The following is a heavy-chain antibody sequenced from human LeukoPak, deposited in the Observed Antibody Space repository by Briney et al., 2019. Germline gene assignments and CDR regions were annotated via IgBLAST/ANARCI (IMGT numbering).Heavy chain of an antibody. D-gene: IGHD3-10*01. CDR2: ISSSSSYI. CDR1: GFTFSSYS. V-gene: IGHV3-21*01. J-gene: IGHJ4*02. CDR3: ARAGRERGSFDY. Sequence: PGGSLRLSCAASGFTFSSYSMNWVRQAPGKGLEWVSSISSSSSYIYYADSVKGRFTISRDNAKNSLYLQMTSLRAEDTAVYYCARAGRERGSFDYWGQGTLVTVSS.